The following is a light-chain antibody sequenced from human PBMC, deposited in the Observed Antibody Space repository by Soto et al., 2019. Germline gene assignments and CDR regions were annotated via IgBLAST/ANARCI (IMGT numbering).Light chain of an antibody. CDR2: AAS. CDR1: QSISNH. CDR3: QQRYSSPPT. J-gene: IGKJ1*01. V-gene: IGKV1-39*01. Sequence: RDIINCRASQSISNHLNWYQQKPGKDPKILIFAASSLQSGVPSRFSGTRSGPDFTLTFSRLQTEESPTYYCQQRYSSPPTCRLGTKVDIK.